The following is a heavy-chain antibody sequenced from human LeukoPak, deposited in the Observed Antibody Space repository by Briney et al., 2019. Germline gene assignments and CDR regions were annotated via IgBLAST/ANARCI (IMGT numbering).Heavy chain of an antibody. Sequence: SETLSLTCAVSGGSISSGGYSWSWIRQPPGKGLEWIGYIYYSGSTYYNPSLKSRVTISVDTSKNQFSLKLSSVTAADTAVYYCARVEELLRLFDPWGQGTLVTVSS. D-gene: IGHD1-7*01. CDR3: ARVEELLRLFDP. CDR2: IYYSGST. J-gene: IGHJ5*02. V-gene: IGHV4-30-4*07. CDR1: GGSISSGGYS.